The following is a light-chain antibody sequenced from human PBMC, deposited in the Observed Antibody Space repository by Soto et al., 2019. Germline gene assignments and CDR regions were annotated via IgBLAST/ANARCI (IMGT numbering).Light chain of an antibody. V-gene: IGLV1-47*02. J-gene: IGLJ1*01. CDR2: SNN. CDR1: SSSIGRNY. Sequence: QAVVTQPPSASGTPGQRVTISCSGSSSSIGRNYVSWYQQLPGTAPKLLIFSNNQRPSGVPDRFSGSKSGTSASLAISGLRSEDEADYYCAAWDDSLSGLYVFGTGTKVTVL. CDR3: AAWDDSLSGLYV.